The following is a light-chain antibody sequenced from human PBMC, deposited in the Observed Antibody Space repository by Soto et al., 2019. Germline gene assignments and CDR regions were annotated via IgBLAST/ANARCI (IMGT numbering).Light chain of an antibody. CDR1: KSISTY. V-gene: IGKV1-39*01. J-gene: IGKJ4*01. CDR3: QHGYSTPLT. CDR2: AAS. Sequence: DIQMTQYPSSLSASVGDRVTITCRASKSISTYLHWYQQKPGKPPNLLIYAASTLQIGVPARFSGSGSGTDFTLTISSLQPEDFATYFCQHGYSTPLTFGGGTKVDIK.